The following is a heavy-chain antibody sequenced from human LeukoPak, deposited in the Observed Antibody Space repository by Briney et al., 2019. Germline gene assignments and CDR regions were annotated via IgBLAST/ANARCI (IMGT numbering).Heavy chain of an antibody. CDR3: ARTTEGYCRGRSCYSYYYYMDV. J-gene: IGHJ6*03. CDR1: GGSISSSSYY. Sequence: PSETLSLTCTVSGGSISSSSYYWGWIRQPPGKGLEWIGSIYYSGSTNYNPSLKSRVTISVDTSKNQFSLKLSSVTAADTAVYYCARTTEGYCRGRSCYSYYYYMDVWGKGTTVTVSS. V-gene: IGHV4-39*07. CDR2: IYYSGST. D-gene: IGHD2-15*01.